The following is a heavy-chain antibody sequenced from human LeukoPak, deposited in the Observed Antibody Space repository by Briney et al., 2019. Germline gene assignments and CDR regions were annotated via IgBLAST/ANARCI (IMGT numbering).Heavy chain of an antibody. Sequence: GGSLRLSCAASGVTFRTYAMSWVRQAPGKGLEWVAGIGGSGASTFYADSVKGRFTISRDNSKNTLYLQMNSLRAEDTAVYYCAKGATGWQWLSSYYFDYWGQGTLVTVSS. D-gene: IGHD6-19*01. J-gene: IGHJ4*02. CDR1: GVTFRTYA. CDR2: IGGSGAST. V-gene: IGHV3-23*01. CDR3: AKGATGWQWLSSYYFDY.